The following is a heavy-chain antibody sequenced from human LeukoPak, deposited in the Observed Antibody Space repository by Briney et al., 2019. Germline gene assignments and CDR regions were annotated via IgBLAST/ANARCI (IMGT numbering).Heavy chain of an antibody. D-gene: IGHD3-10*01. CDR2: IYYSGST. CDR3: ARLSLIFGWFDP. Sequence: PSETLSLTCTVSGGSISSSSYYWGWLRQPPGKGLEWIGSIYYSGSTYYNPSLKSRVTISVDTSKNQFSLKLSSVTAADTAVYYCARLSLIFGWFDPWGQGTLVTVSS. J-gene: IGHJ5*02. CDR1: GGSISSSSYY. V-gene: IGHV4-39*01.